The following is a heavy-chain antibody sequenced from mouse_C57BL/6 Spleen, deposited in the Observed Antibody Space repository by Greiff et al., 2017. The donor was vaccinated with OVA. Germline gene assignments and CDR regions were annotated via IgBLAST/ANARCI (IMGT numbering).Heavy chain of an antibody. CDR1: GFSLTSYG. CDR3: ARSDYVPFAY. D-gene: IGHD2-4*01. J-gene: IGHJ3*01. V-gene: IGHV2-2*01. Sequence: QVQLKQSGPGLVQPSQSLSITCTVSGFSLTSYGVHWVRQSPGKGLEWLGVIWSGGSTDYNAAFISRLSISKDNSKSQVFFKMNSLQADDTAIYYCARSDYVPFAYWGQGTLVTVSA. CDR2: IWSGGST.